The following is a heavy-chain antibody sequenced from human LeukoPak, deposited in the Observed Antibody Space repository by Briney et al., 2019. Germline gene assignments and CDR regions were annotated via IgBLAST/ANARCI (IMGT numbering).Heavy chain of an antibody. V-gene: IGHV4-30-2*01. CDR3: ARSCSSTSCYDGRFDP. CDR1: GGSISSGGYS. CDR2: IYHSGST. Sequence: PSQTLSLTCAVSGGSISSGGYSWSWIRQPPGKGLEWIGYIYHSGSTYYNPSLKSRVTISVDRSKNQFSLKLSSVTAADTAVYYCARSCSSTSCYDGRFDPWGQGTLVTVPS. D-gene: IGHD2-2*01. J-gene: IGHJ5*02.